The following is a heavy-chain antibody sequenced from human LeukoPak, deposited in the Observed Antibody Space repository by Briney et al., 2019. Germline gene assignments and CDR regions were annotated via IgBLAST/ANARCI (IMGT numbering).Heavy chain of an antibody. CDR2: IYYSGST. J-gene: IGHJ4*02. CDR3: ARVPGSTVMPPHYFDY. D-gene: IGHD4-17*01. CDR1: GGSISSSSYY. Sequence: SETLSLTCTVSGGSISSSSYYWGWIRQPPGKGLEWIGSIYYSGSTYYNPSLKSRVTISVDTSKNQFSLKLSSVTAADTAVYYCARVPGSTVMPPHYFDYWGQGTLVTVSS. V-gene: IGHV4-39*01.